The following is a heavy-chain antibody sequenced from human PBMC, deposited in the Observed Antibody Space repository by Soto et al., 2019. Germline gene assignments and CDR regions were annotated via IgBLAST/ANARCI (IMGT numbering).Heavy chain of an antibody. CDR3: ARGSRLDAYDI. CDR1: GDSISSGGHS. Sequence: QVQLQESGSGLVKPSETLSLTCAVSGDSISSGGHSWSWIRQPPGKGLEWIGHIYHTGTTYKNPSLKSRVSISLDMSKNQSSLKLTFVTAADTAVYVCARGSRLDAYDIWGQGTLVTVSS. V-gene: IGHV4-30-2*01. J-gene: IGHJ3*02. D-gene: IGHD3-10*01. CDR2: IYHTGTT.